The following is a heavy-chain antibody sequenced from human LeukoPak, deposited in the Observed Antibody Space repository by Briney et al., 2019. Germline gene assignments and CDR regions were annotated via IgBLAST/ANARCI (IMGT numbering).Heavy chain of an antibody. CDR1: GYSISSGYY. D-gene: IGHD2-21*02. Sequence: KPSETLSLTCTVSGYSISSGYYWGWIRQPPGKGLEWIGSIYHSGSTYYNPSLKSRVTISVDTSKNQFSLKLSSVTAADTAVFYCARHDFSADPMDVWGKGTTVTISS. CDR2: IYHSGST. V-gene: IGHV4-38-2*02. J-gene: IGHJ6*04. CDR3: ARHDFSADPMDV.